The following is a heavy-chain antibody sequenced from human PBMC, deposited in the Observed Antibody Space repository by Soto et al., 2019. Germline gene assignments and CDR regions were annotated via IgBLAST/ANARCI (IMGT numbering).Heavy chain of an antibody. J-gene: IGHJ4*02. Sequence: PSETLSLTCTVSGGSISSGGYYWSWIRQHPGKGLEWIGYIYYSGSTYYNPSLKSRVTISVDTSKNQFSLKLSSVTAADTAVYYCARDIVRSAGIFDYWGQGTLVTVS. V-gene: IGHV4-31*03. CDR3: ARDIVRSAGIFDY. CDR1: GGSISSGGYY. CDR2: IYYSGST. D-gene: IGHD2-15*01.